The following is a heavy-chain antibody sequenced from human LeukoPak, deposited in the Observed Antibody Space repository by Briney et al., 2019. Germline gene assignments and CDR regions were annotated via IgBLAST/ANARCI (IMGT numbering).Heavy chain of an antibody. CDR3: TTDFYDFWSGYTDY. Sequence: GGSLRLSCAASGFTFNKAWMSWVRQAPGKGLEWVGRIKSKTDGGTTDYATAVKGRFLISRDDSKDTVYLQMSSLKIDDTAIYYCTTDFYDFWSGYTDYWGQGTPVTVSS. CDR2: IKSKTDGGTT. J-gene: IGHJ4*02. V-gene: IGHV3-15*01. CDR1: GFTFNKAW. D-gene: IGHD3-3*01.